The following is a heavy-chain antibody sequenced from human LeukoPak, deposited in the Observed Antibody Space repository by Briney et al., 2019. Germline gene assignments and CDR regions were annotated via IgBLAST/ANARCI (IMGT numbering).Heavy chain of an antibody. CDR1: GFTFSSYG. CDR3: ARDLMYYYDSSGYMGFAY. J-gene: IGHJ4*02. V-gene: IGHV3-33*01. D-gene: IGHD3-22*01. CDR2: IWYDGSNK. Sequence: PGRSLRLSCAASGFTFSSYGMHWVRQAPGKGLEWVAVIWYDGSNKYYADSVKGRFTISRDNSKNTLYLQMNSLRAEDTAVYYCARDLMYYYDSSGYMGFAYWGQGTLVTVSS.